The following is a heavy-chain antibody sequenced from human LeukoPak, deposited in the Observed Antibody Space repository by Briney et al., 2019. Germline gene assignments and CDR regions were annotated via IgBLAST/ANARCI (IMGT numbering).Heavy chain of an antibody. CDR2: ISGSGVRT. CDR3: AKGSREWELLDAFDI. D-gene: IGHD1-26*01. J-gene: IGHJ3*02. CDR1: GFTFNNYG. Sequence: PGGSLRLSCAASGFTFNNYGMSWVRQAPGKGLEWVSGISGSGVRTDYADSVKGRFTISRDNAKNTLYLQMNSLRAEDPAVYYCAKGSREWELLDAFDIWGQGTMVTVSS. V-gene: IGHV3-23*01.